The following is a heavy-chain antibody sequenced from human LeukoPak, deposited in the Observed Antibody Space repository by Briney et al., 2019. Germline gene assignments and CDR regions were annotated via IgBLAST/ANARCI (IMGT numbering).Heavy chain of an antibody. CDR3: AREEGSGYWGY. CDR1: GGSISSGGYS. Sequence: SQTLSLTCAVSGGSISSGGYSWSWIRQPPGKGLEWIGYIYHSGSTYYNPSLKSRVTISVDRSKNQFSLKLSSVTAADTAVYYCAREEGSGYWGYWGQGTLVTVSS. V-gene: IGHV4-30-2*01. D-gene: IGHD3-22*01. J-gene: IGHJ4*02. CDR2: IYHSGST.